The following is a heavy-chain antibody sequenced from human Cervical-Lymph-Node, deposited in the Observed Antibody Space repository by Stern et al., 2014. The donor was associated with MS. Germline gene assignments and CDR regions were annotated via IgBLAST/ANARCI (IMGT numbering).Heavy chain of an antibody. CDR3: ARGATQAFDP. V-gene: IGHV4-59*01. CDR2: IYYSGST. Sequence: QVQLQESGPGLVKPSETLSLNCTVSGGSISSYYWSWIRQPPGKGLDCIGYIYYSGSTNYTPSLKSRVTISVDTTKNQFSLKLSSVTAADTAVYYCARGATQAFDPWGQGTLFTVSS. J-gene: IGHJ5*02. CDR1: GGSISSYY.